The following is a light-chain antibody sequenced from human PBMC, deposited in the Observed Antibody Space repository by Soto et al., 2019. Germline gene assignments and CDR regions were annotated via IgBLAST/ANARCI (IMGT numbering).Light chain of an antibody. Sequence: EIVITQSPATLSVSPGERATLSCRASQSVSSNLAWYQQKPGQAPRLLIYGASTRATGIPARFSGSGSGTEFTLTISSLQSEDFAVYYCQQYNNFPPWTFGQGTKVEIK. CDR3: QQYNNFPPWT. V-gene: IGKV3-15*01. CDR2: GAS. J-gene: IGKJ1*01. CDR1: QSVSSN.